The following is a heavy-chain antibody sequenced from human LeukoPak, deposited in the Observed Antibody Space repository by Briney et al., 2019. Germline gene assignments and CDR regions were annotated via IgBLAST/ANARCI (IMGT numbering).Heavy chain of an antibody. CDR2: IIPIFGTA. J-gene: IGHJ6*03. CDR3: ASGGAAAGPYYYYYMDV. V-gene: IGHV1-69*05. CDR1: GGTFSSYA. Sequence: SVKVSCKASGGTFSSYAISWVRQAPGQGLEGMGGIIPIFGTANYAQKFQGRVTITTDESTSTAYMELSSLRSEDTAVYYCASGGAAAGPYYYYYMDVWGKGTTVTVSS. D-gene: IGHD6-13*01.